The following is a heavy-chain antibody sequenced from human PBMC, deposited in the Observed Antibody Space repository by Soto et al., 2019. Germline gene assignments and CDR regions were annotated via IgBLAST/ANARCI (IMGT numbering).Heavy chain of an antibody. Sequence: QVHLVQSWAEVKTPGASVKVSCKASGYTFTTLDINWVRQGAGQGLEWMGWMSPKNGEIEYAEKFQGRVTMTRDISKNTAYMELSSLTSDDTAVYYCARGIDAGYDFWGQGTLVTVSS. CDR1: GYTFTTLD. D-gene: IGHD2-2*03. CDR2: MSPKNGEI. V-gene: IGHV1-8*01. CDR3: ARGIDAGYDF. J-gene: IGHJ4*02.